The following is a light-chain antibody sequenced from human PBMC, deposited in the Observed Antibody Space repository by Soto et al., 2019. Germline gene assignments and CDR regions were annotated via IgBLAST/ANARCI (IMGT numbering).Light chain of an antibody. J-gene: IGLJ3*02. Sequence: QSALTQPASVSGSPGQSITISCTGTSSDVGGYNYVSWYQQHPGKAPKLMIYEVGNRPSGVSNRFSGSKSGNTASLTISGLQAEDEDDYYCSSYTSSSTRVFGGGTKLTVL. V-gene: IGLV2-14*01. CDR2: EVG. CDR3: SSYTSSSTRV. CDR1: SSDVGGYNY.